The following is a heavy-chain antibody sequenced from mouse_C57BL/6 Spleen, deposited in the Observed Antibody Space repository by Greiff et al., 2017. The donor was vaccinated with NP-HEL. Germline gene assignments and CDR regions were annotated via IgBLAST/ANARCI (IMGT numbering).Heavy chain of an antibody. CDR2: IYPGSGST. V-gene: IGHV1-55*01. CDR1: GYTFTSYW. CDR3: ARETPYSNYTCPFDY. J-gene: IGHJ2*01. D-gene: IGHD2-5*01. Sequence: QVQLQQPGAELVKPGASVKMSCKASGYTFTSYWITWVKQRPGQGLEWIGNIYPGSGSTNYNEKFKSKATLTVDTSSSTAYLQLSSLTSEDSAVYYCARETPYSNYTCPFDYWGQGTTLTVSS.